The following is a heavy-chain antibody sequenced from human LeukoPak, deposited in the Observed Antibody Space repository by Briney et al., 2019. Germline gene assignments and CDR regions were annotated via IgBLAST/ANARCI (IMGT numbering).Heavy chain of an antibody. V-gene: IGHV3-30-3*01. J-gene: IGHJ4*02. CDR1: GFTFSSYA. CDR3: ARDALRWYPDY. Sequence: GGSLRLSCAASGFTFSSYAMHWVRQAPGKGLEWVAVISYDGSNKYYADSVKGRFTISRDNAKNSLYLQMNSLRAEDTAVYYCARDALRWYPDYWGQGTLVTVSS. CDR2: ISYDGSNK. D-gene: IGHD4-23*01.